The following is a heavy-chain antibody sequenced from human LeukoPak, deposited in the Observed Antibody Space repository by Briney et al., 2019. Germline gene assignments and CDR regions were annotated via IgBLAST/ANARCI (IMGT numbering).Heavy chain of an antibody. V-gene: IGHV3-30*18. CDR2: ISYDGSNK. CDR1: GFTFSSYG. J-gene: IGHJ6*04. D-gene: IGHD5-18*01. Sequence: GGSLRLSCAASGFTFSSYGMHWVRQAPGKGLEWVAVISYDGSNKYYADSVKGRFTISRDNSKNTLYLQMNSLRAEDTAVYYCAKDGRWIQLWGRYYHYGMDVWGKGTTVTVSS. CDR3: AKDGRWIQLWGRYYHYGMDV.